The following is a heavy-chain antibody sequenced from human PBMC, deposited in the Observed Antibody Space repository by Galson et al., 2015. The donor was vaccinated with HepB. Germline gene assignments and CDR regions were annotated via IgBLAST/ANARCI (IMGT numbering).Heavy chain of an antibody. J-gene: IGHJ6*02. CDR2: IWYDGSNK. Sequence: SLRLSCAASGFTFSSYGMHWVRQAPGKGLEWVAVIWYDGSNKYYADSVKGRFTISRDNSKNTLYLQMNSLRAEDTAVYYCAREMATTNYYYYGMDVWGQGTTVTVSS. V-gene: IGHV3-33*01. CDR3: AREMATTNYYYYGMDV. D-gene: IGHD5-24*01. CDR1: GFTFSSYG.